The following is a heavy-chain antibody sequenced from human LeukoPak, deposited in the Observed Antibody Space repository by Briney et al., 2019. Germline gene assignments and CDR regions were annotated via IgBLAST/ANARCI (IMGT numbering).Heavy chain of an antibody. CDR3: ARERAVTGYVNY. V-gene: IGHV3-21*01. CDR2: ISSSSSYV. J-gene: IGHJ4*02. Sequence: GGSLRLSCAASGFTFSSYSMNWVRQAPGKGLEWVSSISSSSSYVYYADSVKGRFTISRDNAKNSLYLQMNSLRAEDTAVYYCARERAVTGYVNYWGQGTLVTVSS. CDR1: GFTFSSYS. D-gene: IGHD3-9*01.